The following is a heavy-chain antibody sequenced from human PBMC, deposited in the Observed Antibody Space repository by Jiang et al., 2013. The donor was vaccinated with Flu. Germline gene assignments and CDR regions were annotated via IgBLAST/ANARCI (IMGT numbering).Heavy chain of an antibody. V-gene: IGHV4-31*01. Sequence: YGSGLVKPSQTLSLTCTVSGGSISSGGYYWSWIRQHPGKGLERIGYIYYSGSTYYNPSLKSLVTISVDTSKNQFSLKLSFVTAADTAVYYCARAPITMVRGFDYWGQGTLVTVSS. J-gene: IGHJ4*02. CDR3: ARAPITMVRGFDY. CDR2: IYYSGST. D-gene: IGHD3-10*01. CDR1: GGSISSGGYY.